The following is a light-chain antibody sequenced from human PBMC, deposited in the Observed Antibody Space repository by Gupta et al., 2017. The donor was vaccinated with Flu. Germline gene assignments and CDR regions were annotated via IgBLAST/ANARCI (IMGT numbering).Light chain of an antibody. CDR2: AAS. V-gene: IGKV1-39*01. CDR3: QQRDSTPSI. J-gene: IGKJ2*01. Sequence: DIQMTQSPSSLSASVGDRVTITCRASQSISSYLNWYQQKPGKAPKLLIYAASSLQSGVPSTFSGSGSGTDFTLTISRLQPEDFATYYCQQRDSTPSIFGQGTKLEIK. CDR1: QSISSY.